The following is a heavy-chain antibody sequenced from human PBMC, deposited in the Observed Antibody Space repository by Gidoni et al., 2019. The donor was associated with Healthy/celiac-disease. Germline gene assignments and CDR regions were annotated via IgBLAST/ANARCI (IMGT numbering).Heavy chain of an antibody. CDR3: AKELRFLEWFVIGFGDAFDI. J-gene: IGHJ3*02. V-gene: IGHV3-30*18. Sequence: QVQLVESGGGVVQPGRSLRLSCAASGFTFSRYGMHWVRQAPGKGLEWVAVISYDGSNKYYADSVKGRFTISRDNSKNTLYLQMNSLRAEDTAVYYCAKELRFLEWFVIGFGDAFDIWGQGTMVTVSS. CDR2: ISYDGSNK. D-gene: IGHD3-3*01. CDR1: GFTFSRYG.